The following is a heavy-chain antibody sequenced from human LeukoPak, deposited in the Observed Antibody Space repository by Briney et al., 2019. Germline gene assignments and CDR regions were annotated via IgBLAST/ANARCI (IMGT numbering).Heavy chain of an antibody. Sequence: SETLSLTCTVSGGSISSYYWSWIRQPPGKGLEWIGYIYYSGSTNYNPSLKSRVTISVDTSKNQFSLKLSSVTAADTAVYYCARGLMVVRGVMYYWGQGTLVTVSS. V-gene: IGHV4-59*01. CDR1: GGSISSYY. CDR2: IYYSGST. CDR3: ARGLMVVRGVMYY. D-gene: IGHD3-10*01. J-gene: IGHJ4*02.